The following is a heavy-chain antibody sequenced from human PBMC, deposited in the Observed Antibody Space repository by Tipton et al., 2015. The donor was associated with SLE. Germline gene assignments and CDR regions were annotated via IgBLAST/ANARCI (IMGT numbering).Heavy chain of an antibody. J-gene: IGHJ6*03. Sequence: TLSLTCAVYGGSFSGYYWSWIRQPPGKGLEWIGEINHSGSTNYNPSLKSRVTISVDTSKNPFSLKLSSVTAADTAVYYCARGPRQHVVVVPAAITYYFYYMDVWGQGTTVTVSS. CDR2: INHSGST. V-gene: IGHV4-34*01. CDR3: ARGPRQHVVVVPAAITYYFYYMDV. D-gene: IGHD2-2*02. CDR1: GGSFSGYY.